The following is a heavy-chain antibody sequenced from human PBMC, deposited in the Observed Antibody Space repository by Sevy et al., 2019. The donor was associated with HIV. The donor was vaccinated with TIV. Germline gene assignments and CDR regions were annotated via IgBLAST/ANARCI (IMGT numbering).Heavy chain of an antibody. D-gene: IGHD2-8*01. J-gene: IGHJ4*02. Sequence: GGSLRLSCAASGFTFSKYSMSWVRQPPGKGLEWVSTLSFGCGEINYADSVKGRLTISRDNSESSVYLQMNNLRPEDTAVYYCAREGCTTPPDYWGQGTLVTVSS. CDR1: GFTFSKYS. V-gene: IGHV3-23*01. CDR3: AREGCTTPPDY. CDR2: LSFGCGEI.